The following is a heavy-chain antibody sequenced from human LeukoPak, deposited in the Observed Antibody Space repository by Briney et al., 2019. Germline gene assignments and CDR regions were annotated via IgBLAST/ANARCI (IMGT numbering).Heavy chain of an antibody. CDR1: GGSLTNYY. CDR2: IYTRGST. J-gene: IGHJ6*03. Sequence: SETLSLTCTVSGGSLTNYYWSWIRQPAGKGLEWIGRIYTRGSTKYTPSLKSRVTMSVDTSKNQFSLKLSSVTAADTAVYYCARVTCGGDCRAHYYYYYMDVWGKGTTVTISS. V-gene: IGHV4-4*07. D-gene: IGHD2-21*02. CDR3: ARVTCGGDCRAHYYYYYMDV.